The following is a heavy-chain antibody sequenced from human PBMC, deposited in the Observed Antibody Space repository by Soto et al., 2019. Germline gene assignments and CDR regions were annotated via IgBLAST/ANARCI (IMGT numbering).Heavy chain of an antibody. CDR2: MATSSGGT. V-gene: IGHV1-2*02. CDR1: GYTFTANY. J-gene: IGHJ4*02. Sequence: ASVKVSCKPSGYTFTANYIHWVRQAPGQVLEGMGWMATSSGGTRFAQNFQGRVTMTRDTSVATSYIELTTLTLDDTAVYYCVXAQKFMGTVTTTREASVATAYLDMTTQLFDDPAVDYCGRGSGTSCFEYWDQGTQVTVAS. CDR3: VXAQKFMGTVTTTREASVATAYLDMTTQLFDDPAVDYCGRGSGTSCFEY. D-gene: IGHD4-4*01.